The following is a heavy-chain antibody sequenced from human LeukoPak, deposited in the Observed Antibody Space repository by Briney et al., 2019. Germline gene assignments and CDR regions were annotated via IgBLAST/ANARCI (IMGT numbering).Heavy chain of an antibody. Sequence: SETLSLTCTVSGGSISSGSYYWSWIRQPAGKGLEWIGRIYTSGSTNYNPSLKSRVTISVDTSKNQFSLKLSSVTAADTAVYYCARGESGSHPAIYFPVDIWGQGTMVTVSS. J-gene: IGHJ3*02. CDR2: IYTSGST. CDR1: GGSISSGSYY. V-gene: IGHV4-61*02. D-gene: IGHD1-26*01. CDR3: ARGESGSHPAIYFPVDI.